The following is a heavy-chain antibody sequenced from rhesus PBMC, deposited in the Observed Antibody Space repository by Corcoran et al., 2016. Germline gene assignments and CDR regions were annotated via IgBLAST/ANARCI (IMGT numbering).Heavy chain of an antibody. CDR2: NYVSSGRT. CDR3: ARRGVYSSGWDSLDV. CDR1: GGSISGSYD. Sequence: QVQLQESGPGLVKASETLSLTCDVSGGSISGSYDWTWIRQPPGKGLEWIGYNYVSSGRTDCKPALKNRVSISRDTSKNQFSLKLNSVTAADTGVYYCARRGVYSSGWDSLDVWGRGVLVTVSS. D-gene: IGHD6-31*01. V-gene: IGHV4-76*01. J-gene: IGHJ5-2*02.